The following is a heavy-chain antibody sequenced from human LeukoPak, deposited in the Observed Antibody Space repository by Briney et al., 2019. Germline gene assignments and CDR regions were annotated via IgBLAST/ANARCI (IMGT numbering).Heavy chain of an antibody. V-gene: IGHV3-11*06. CDR3: ARDRRDGGYNPGDPRGFAN. CDR1: GFTFSDYY. J-gene: IGHJ1*01. CDR2: ISSGGGYT. D-gene: IGHD5-24*01. Sequence: GGSLRLSCAASGFTFSDYYMSWIRQAPGKGLEWGSRISSGGGYTGYAASLKGRFTISRDNAKNSLHLQMNSLRAEDTAVYYCARDRRDGGYNPGDPRGFANWGQGTLVTVSS.